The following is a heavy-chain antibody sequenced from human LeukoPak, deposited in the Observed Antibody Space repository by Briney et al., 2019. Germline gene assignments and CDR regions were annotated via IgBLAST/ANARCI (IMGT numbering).Heavy chain of an antibody. CDR1: GFTVSSNY. Sequence: GGSLRLSCAASGFTVSSNYMSWVRQAPGKGLEWVSAISGSGGTTHYADSVKGRFTISRDNSKNTLFLQMDSLRGEDTAVYYCAKRVVVGATSPYSDFQHWGQGTLVTVSS. V-gene: IGHV3-23*01. CDR3: AKRVVVGATSPYSDFQH. CDR2: ISGSGGTT. D-gene: IGHD1-26*01. J-gene: IGHJ1*01.